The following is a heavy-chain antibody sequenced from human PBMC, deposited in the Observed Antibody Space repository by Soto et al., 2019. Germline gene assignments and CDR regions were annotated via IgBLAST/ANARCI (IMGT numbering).Heavy chain of an antibody. D-gene: IGHD2-15*01. V-gene: IGHV3-48*01. CDR1: GFTFSDHS. Sequence: GGSLRLSCAPYGFTFSDHSMNWVRQAPGKGLEWLSYISSSRSTIYSADSVKGRFTISRDNAKNSLYLQMNSLRAEDTAVYYCARMCSGVSCFNAFDIWGQGTVVTVSS. CDR2: ISSSRSTI. J-gene: IGHJ3*02. CDR3: ARMCSGVSCFNAFDI.